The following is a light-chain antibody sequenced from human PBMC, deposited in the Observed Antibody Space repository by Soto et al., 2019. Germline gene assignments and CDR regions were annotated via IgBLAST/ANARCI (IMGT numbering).Light chain of an antibody. J-gene: IGLJ3*02. V-gene: IGLV2-11*01. CDR2: HVS. CDR3: CSYAGTSTPWV. CDR1: SSDVADYDY. Sequence: QSALTQPRSVSGYPGQSVTISCTGTSSDVADYDYVSWYQQQPGKAPKVLIYHVSKRPSGAPDRFSGSKSGNTASLTISGLQADDEADYYCCSYAGTSTPWVFGGGTQLTVL.